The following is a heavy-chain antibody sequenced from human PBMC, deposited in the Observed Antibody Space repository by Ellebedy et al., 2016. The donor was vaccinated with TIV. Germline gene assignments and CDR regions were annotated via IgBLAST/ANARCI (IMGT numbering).Heavy chain of an antibody. CDR3: ARGGRIAARLGFDY. V-gene: IGHV3-30-3*01. J-gene: IGHJ4*02. CDR1: GFTFSSYA. D-gene: IGHD6-6*01. CDR2: ISYDGSNK. Sequence: GESLKISCAASGFTFSSYAMHWVRQAPGKGLEWVAVISYDGSNKYYADSVKGRFTISRDNSKNTLYLQMNSLRAEDTAVYYCARGGRIAARLGFDYWGQGTLVTVSS.